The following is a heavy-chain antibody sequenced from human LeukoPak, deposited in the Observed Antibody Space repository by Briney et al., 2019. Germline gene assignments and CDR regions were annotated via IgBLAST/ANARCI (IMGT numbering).Heavy chain of an antibody. V-gene: IGHV3-74*01. CDR1: GFTFSSYW. D-gene: IGHD3-10*01. Sequence: GGSLRLSCAASGFTFSSYWMHWVRQAPGKGLVWVSRINSDGSSTSYADSVKGRFTISRDNAKNTLYLQMNSLSGEDTAVYYCARGRYYGSGSYLLGYWGQGTLVTVSS. J-gene: IGHJ4*02. CDR3: ARGRYYGSGSYLLGY. CDR2: INSDGSST.